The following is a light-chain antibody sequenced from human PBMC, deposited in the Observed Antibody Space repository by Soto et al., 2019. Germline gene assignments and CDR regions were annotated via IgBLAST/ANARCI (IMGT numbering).Light chain of an antibody. Sequence: DIQMTQSPSTLSASLGDRVTITCRASQSISTWLSWYQQKPGKAPKVLIYKASNLQSGVSSRFSGSGSGTEFTLTMSGLQPEDFASYYCQQGHSTPYTFGQGTKVDI. CDR3: QQGHSTPYT. V-gene: IGKV1-5*03. J-gene: IGKJ2*01. CDR2: KAS. CDR1: QSISTW.